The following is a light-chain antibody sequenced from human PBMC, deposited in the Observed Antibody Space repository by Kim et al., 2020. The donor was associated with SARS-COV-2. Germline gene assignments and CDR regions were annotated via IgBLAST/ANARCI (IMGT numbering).Light chain of an antibody. Sequence: DIQMTQSPSSLSASVGDRVTITCRASQSISSHLNWYQQKLGKAPKLLIYAASSLQSGVPSRFSGSGSGTDFTLTISSLQPEDFATYYCQQSYSTLLYTFGQGTKLEI. CDR3: QQSYSTLLYT. V-gene: IGKV1-39*01. CDR2: AAS. J-gene: IGKJ2*01. CDR1: QSISSH.